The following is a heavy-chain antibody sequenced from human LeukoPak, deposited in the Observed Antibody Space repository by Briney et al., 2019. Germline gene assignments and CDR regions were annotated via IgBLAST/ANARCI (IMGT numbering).Heavy chain of an antibody. D-gene: IGHD3-3*01. Sequence: SETLSLTCTVSGGSISSSSYYWGWIRRPPGKGLEWIGSIYYSGSTYYNPSLKSRVTISVDTSKNPFSLKLSSVTAADTAVYYCARVGWYYDFWSGYYPREYFDYWGQGALVTVSS. CDR1: GGSISSSSYY. V-gene: IGHV4-39*07. CDR3: ARVGWYYDFWSGYYPREYFDY. J-gene: IGHJ4*02. CDR2: IYYSGST.